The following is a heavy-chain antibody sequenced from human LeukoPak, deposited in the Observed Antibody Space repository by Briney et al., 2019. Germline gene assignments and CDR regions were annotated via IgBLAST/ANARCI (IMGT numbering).Heavy chain of an antibody. CDR3: ARDGGLGYCSSTSCPGDGMDV. J-gene: IGHJ6*02. CDR1: GGSISSSNW. V-gene: IGHV4-4*01. Sequence: SETLSLTCAVSGGSISSSNWWSWVRQPPGQGLEWIGEIYHSGSTNYNPSLKSRVTISVDKSKNQFSLKLSSVTAADTAVYCCARDGGLGYCSSTSCPGDGMDVWGQGTTVTVSS. D-gene: IGHD2-2*03. CDR2: IYHSGST.